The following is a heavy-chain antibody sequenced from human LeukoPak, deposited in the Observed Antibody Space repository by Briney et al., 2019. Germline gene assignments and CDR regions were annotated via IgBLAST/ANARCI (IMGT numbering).Heavy chain of an antibody. V-gene: IGHV3-23*01. CDR3: AKDPSLLWFGELLSTFDY. Sequence: GGSLRLSCAASGFTFSSYAMSWVRQAPGKGLEWVSAISGSGGSTYYADSVKGRFTISRDNSKNTLYLQMNSLRAEDTAVYYCAKDPSLLWFGELLSTFDYWGQGTLVTVSS. CDR1: GFTFSSYA. D-gene: IGHD3-10*01. J-gene: IGHJ4*02. CDR2: ISGSGGST.